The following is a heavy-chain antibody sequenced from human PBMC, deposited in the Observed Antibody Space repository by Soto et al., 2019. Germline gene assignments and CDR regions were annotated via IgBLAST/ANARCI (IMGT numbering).Heavy chain of an antibody. CDR1: GGSMSSSTYY. Sequence: QLQLQESGPGLVKPSETLSLTCNVSGGSMSSSTYYWGWVRQPPGRGLEWVGSIDYRGNTYYNPSLKSRVTISVDTSKTQLLLRLSSVTAADAAVYYCARHKAGGGYSKSYDGFGPWGQGTLVIVSS. CDR3: ARHKAGGGYSKSYDGFGP. J-gene: IGHJ5*02. CDR2: IDYRGNT. D-gene: IGHD5-18*01. V-gene: IGHV4-39*01.